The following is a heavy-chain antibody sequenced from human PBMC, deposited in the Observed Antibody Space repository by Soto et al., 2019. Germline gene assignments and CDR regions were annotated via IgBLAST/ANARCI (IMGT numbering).Heavy chain of an antibody. V-gene: IGHV3-9*01. CDR1: GFTFDDYA. CDR3: AKDFSDIWDYRRDFDY. CDR2: ISWNSGSI. Sequence: EVQLVESGGGLVQPGRSLRLSCGASGFTFDDYAMHWVRQAPGKGLEWVSGISWNSGSIAYADSVKGRFTISRDNAKNSLYLKMNSLTPEDTALYYCAKDFSDIWDYRRDFDYWGQGTLVTVSS. D-gene: IGHD1-7*01. J-gene: IGHJ4*02.